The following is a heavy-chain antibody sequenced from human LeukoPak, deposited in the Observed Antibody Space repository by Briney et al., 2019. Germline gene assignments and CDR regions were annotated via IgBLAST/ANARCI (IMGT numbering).Heavy chain of an antibody. V-gene: IGHV3-48*04. D-gene: IGHD1-26*01. CDR2: ISSSSSTI. CDR3: ARDTRIVGATQPDY. J-gene: IGHJ4*02. Sequence: PGGSLRLSCAASGFTFSSYSMNWVRQAPGKGLEWVSYISSSSSTIYYADSVKGRFTISRDNAKNSLYLQMNSLRAEDTAVYYCARDTRIVGATQPDYWGQGTLVTVSS. CDR1: GFTFSSYS.